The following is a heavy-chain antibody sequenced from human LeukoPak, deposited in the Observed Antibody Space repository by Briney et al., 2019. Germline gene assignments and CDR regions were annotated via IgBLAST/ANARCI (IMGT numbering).Heavy chain of an antibody. CDR2: ISDDGSNK. D-gene: IGHD6-19*01. J-gene: IGHJ4*02. CDR3: AKDRYSSGWYSDFHY. Sequence: PGGSLRLSCAASGFTFSNYAMHWVRQAPGKGLEWVAVISDDGSNKYYGDSVKGRFTISRDNSKNTVYLQMNSLRAEDTAVYYCAKDRYSSGWYSDFHYWGQGTLVTVSS. CDR1: GFTFSNYA. V-gene: IGHV3-30*18.